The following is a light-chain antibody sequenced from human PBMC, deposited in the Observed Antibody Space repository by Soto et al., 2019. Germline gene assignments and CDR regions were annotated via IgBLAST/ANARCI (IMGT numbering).Light chain of an antibody. CDR3: QQYNSYLLT. CDR1: QSISSW. V-gene: IGKV1-5*03. Sequence: DIQMTQSPSTLSASVGDRVTITCRASQSISSWLAWYQQKPGKAPKLLIYRASSLESGVPSRFSGSGSGTEFTLTISRLQPDDFATYYCQQYNSYLLTFGPGTTVDIK. CDR2: RAS. J-gene: IGKJ3*01.